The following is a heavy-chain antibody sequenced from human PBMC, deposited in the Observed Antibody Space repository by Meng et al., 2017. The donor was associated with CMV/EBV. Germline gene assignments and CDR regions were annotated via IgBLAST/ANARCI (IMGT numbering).Heavy chain of an antibody. CDR2: IIPIFGTA. Sequence: SVKVSCRASGGTFSSYAISWVRQAPGQGLEWMGGIIPIFGTANYAQKFQGRVTITTDESTSTAYMELSSLRSEDTAVYYCASDRGCSSTSCYPNWFDPWGQGTLVTVSS. CDR1: GGTFSSYA. J-gene: IGHJ5*02. V-gene: IGHV1-69*05. D-gene: IGHD2-2*01. CDR3: ASDRGCSSTSCYPNWFDP.